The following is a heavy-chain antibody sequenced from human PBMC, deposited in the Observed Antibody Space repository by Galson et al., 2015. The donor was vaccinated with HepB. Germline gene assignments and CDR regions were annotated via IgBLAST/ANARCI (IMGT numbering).Heavy chain of an antibody. D-gene: IGHD6-6*01. CDR1: GFTFSRHG. CDR2: ILYDGSKK. CDR3: ARDPHSSSLSLDY. V-gene: IGHV3-33*01. Sequence: SLRLSCAASGFTFSRHGLHWVRQAPGKGLEWVAFILYDGSKKDYADSVKGRFTISRDNSKNTLYLQMNTLRADDTAVYYCARDPHSSSLSLDYWGQGTLVTVFS. J-gene: IGHJ4*02.